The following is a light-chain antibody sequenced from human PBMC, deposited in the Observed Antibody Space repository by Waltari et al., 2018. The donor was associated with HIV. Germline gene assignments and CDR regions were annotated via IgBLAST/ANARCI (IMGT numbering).Light chain of an antibody. Sequence: EIVLTQSPGTLSLSPGERATLSCRASQSISSSYLAWYQQKPGQAPRLLIYGASSRATGIPDRFSGSESGTDFTLTISRLEPEDLAVYYCQQYGSSPWTFGQGTKVEIK. V-gene: IGKV3-20*01. CDR2: GAS. J-gene: IGKJ1*01. CDR1: QSISSSY. CDR3: QQYGSSPWT.